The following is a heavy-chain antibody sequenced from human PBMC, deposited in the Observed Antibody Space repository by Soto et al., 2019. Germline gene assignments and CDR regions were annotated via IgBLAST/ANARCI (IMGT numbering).Heavy chain of an antibody. Sequence: GASVKVSCKASGYTFTSYYMHWVRQAPGQGLEWMGIINPSGGSTSYAQKFQGRVTMTRDTSTSTVYMELSSLRSEDTAVYYCARDKGYSSSPGDYYYYYYGMDVWGQGTTVTVSS. V-gene: IGHV1-46*01. J-gene: IGHJ6*02. D-gene: IGHD6-6*01. CDR2: INPSGGST. CDR3: ARDKGYSSSPGDYYYYYYGMDV. CDR1: GYTFTSYY.